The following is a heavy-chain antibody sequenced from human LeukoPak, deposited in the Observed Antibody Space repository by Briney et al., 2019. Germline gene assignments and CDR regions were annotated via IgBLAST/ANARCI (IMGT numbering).Heavy chain of an antibody. J-gene: IGHJ3*02. CDR2: INHSGST. D-gene: IGHD2-2*01. CDR1: GGSFSGYY. Sequence: SETLSLTCAVYGGSFSGYYWSWIRQPPGKGLEWIGKINHSGSTNYNPSLKSRVTISVDTSKNQFSLKLSSVTAADTAVYYCARGGPVPDAFDIWGQGTMVTVSS. V-gene: IGHV4-34*01. CDR3: ARGGPVPDAFDI.